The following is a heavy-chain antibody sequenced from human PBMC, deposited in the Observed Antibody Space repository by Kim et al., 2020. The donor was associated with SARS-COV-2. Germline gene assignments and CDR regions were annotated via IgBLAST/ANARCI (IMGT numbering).Heavy chain of an antibody. D-gene: IGHD2-15*01. CDR2: IKQDGSEK. J-gene: IGHJ6*02. Sequence: GGSLRLSCAASGFTFSSYWMSWVRQAPGKGLEWVANIKQDGSEKYYVDSVKGRFTISRDNAKNSLYLQMNSLRAEDTAVYYCASLPDTQGDIYYYYYGMDVWGQGTTVTVSS. CDR1: GFTFSSYW. CDR3: ASLPDTQGDIYYYYYGMDV. V-gene: IGHV3-7*01.